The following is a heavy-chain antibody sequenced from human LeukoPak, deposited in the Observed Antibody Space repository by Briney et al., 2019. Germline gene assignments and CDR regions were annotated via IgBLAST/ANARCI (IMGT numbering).Heavy chain of an antibody. Sequence: GGSLRLSCAASGFIFTDVWMTWVRQAPGKGLEWVAVISYDGSNKYYADSVKGRFTISRDNSKNTLYLQMNSLRAEDTAVYYCATLPFNTAIFDYWGQGTLVTVSS. J-gene: IGHJ4*02. CDR1: GFIFTDVW. CDR2: ISYDGSNK. D-gene: IGHD2/OR15-2a*01. CDR3: ATLPFNTAIFDY. V-gene: IGHV3-30*03.